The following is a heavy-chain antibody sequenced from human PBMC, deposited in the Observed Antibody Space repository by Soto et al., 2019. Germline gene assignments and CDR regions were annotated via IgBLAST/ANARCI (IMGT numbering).Heavy chain of an antibody. D-gene: IGHD3-10*01. CDR1: GYTFTSYG. CDR3: ARDSLSRYYGSGSYPTQVYFDY. J-gene: IGHJ4*02. CDR2: ISAYNGNT. V-gene: IGHV1-18*01. Sequence: GASVKVSCKASGYTFTSYGISWVRQAPGQGLEWMGWISAYNGNTNYAQKLQGRVTMTTDTSTSTAYMELRSLRSDDTAVYYCARDSLSRYYGSGSYPTQVYFDYWGQGTLVTVSS.